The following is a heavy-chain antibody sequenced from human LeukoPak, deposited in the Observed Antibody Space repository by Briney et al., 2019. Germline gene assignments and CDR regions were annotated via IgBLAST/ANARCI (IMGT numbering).Heavy chain of an antibody. J-gene: IGHJ4*02. CDR1: GFTFSNYW. D-gene: IGHD5-12*01. V-gene: IGHV3-7*01. CDR3: VRDGGVSGYDLLDY. CDR2: INQDGSEE. Sequence: GSLRLSCAASGFTFSNYWMTWVRQAPGKGLEWVAHINQDGSEEHYMDSVKARFTISRDNTKNSPSLQMNSLRAEDTAVYYCVRDGGVSGYDLLDYWGRGTLVTVSS.